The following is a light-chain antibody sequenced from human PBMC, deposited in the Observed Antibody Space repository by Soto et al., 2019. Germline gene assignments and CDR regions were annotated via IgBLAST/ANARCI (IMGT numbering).Light chain of an antibody. CDR2: LGS. J-gene: IGKJ5*01. V-gene: IGKV2-28*01. Sequence: DIVMTQSPLSLPVTPGEPASISCRSSQSLLHSNGYNYLDWYLQKPGQSPQLLIYLGSNRASGVPDMFSGSGSGTDFTLKISRVEAEDVGVYYCMQALQTLSITFGQGTRLEIK. CDR3: MQALQTLSIT. CDR1: QSLLHSNGYNY.